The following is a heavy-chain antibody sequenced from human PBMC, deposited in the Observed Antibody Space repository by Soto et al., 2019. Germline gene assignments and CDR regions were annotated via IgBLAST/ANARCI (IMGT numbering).Heavy chain of an antibody. V-gene: IGHV3-74*01. CDR3: ARVKLGSYDWFDP. J-gene: IGHJ5*02. Sequence: GGSLRLYCAASGFTFSNYWMHWVRQAPGKGLMWVSRINPDGSRTTYADSVKGRFAISRDNAKNTVYLQMHSLRAEDAAVYYCARVKLGSYDWFDPWGQGTLVTVSS. CDR2: INPDGSRT. D-gene: IGHD3-16*01. CDR1: GFTFSNYW.